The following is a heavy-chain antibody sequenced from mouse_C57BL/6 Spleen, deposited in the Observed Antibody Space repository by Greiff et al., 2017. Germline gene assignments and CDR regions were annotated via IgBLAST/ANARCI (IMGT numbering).Heavy chain of an antibody. CDR2: INPSRGYT. J-gene: IGHJ4*01. D-gene: IGHD2-1*01. CDR3: ARPFYYGKAMDY. V-gene: IGHV1-4*01. Sequence: QVQLQQSGAELARPGASVKLSCKASGYTFTSYTMHWVKQRPGQGLEWIGYINPSRGYTKYNQKFKDKATLTADKSASTAYMQLSSLTSEDSAVYYCARPFYYGKAMDYWGQGTSVTVSS. CDR1: GYTFTSYT.